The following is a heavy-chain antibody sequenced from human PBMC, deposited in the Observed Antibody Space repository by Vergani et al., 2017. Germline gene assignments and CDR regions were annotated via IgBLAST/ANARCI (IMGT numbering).Heavy chain of an antibody. J-gene: IGHJ5*02. CDR2: ISWNSNSI. CDR1: GVTSAGYA. V-gene: IGHV3-9*02. CDR3: AKDWGTSSGGGWFDP. Sequence: EVQLEESGGGLVLPGRSLRLSCVASGVTSAGYAMHWVRQAPGKGLEWVSGISWNSNSIGYADSVKGRFTISRDNAKNSLYLQMNSLRAEDTALYYCAKDWGTSSGGGWFDPWGKGTLVTVAS. D-gene: IGHD6-6*01.